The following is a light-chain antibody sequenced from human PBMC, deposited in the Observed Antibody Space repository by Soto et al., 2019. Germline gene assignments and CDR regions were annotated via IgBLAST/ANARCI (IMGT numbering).Light chain of an antibody. J-gene: IGKJ1*01. V-gene: IGKV3-15*01. CDR2: AAS. CDR3: QEYNTWPAT. CDR1: QSVSSK. Sequence: EIGLTQSPGTLSVSPGEKATLSCRASQSVSSKLAWYQQKPAQAPMLLFYAASTGATGIPARFSGSGSETEFTLSISSLHSVDFAFYYYQEYNTWPATCAQGIEV.